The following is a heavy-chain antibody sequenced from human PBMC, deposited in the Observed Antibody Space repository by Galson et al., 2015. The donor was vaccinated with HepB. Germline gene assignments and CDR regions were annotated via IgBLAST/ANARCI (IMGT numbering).Heavy chain of an antibody. CDR1: GFIVSTDY. CDR2: MSSDGSKK. J-gene: IGHJ6*02. V-gene: IGHV3-30*18. CDR3: AKAGSPYDYSYGMDV. Sequence: SLRLSCAASGFIVSTDYMTWVRQAPGKGLEWVAVMSSDGSKKFYADSVKGRFTMSRDNPRSTLFLQMNSLRAEDAAVYYCAKAGSPYDYSYGMDVWGQGTTVTVSS. D-gene: IGHD3-16*01.